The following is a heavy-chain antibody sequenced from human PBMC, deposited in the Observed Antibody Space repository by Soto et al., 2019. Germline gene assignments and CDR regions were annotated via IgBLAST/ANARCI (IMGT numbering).Heavy chain of an antibody. J-gene: IGHJ4*02. V-gene: IGHV3-66*01. Sequence: GGSLRLSCAASGVTVSSNYMSWVRQAPGKGLEWVSVIYSGGSTYYADSVKGRFTISRDNSKNTLYLQMNSLRAEDTATYYCERTFCSGGGCYSEFDYWGQGILVTVSS. CDR1: GVTVSSNY. CDR2: IYSGGST. D-gene: IGHD2-15*01. CDR3: ERTFCSGGGCYSEFDY.